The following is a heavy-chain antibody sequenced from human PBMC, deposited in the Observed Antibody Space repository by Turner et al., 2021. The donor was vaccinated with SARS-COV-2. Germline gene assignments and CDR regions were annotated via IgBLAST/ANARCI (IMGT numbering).Heavy chain of an antibody. CDR3: ARVFPTDSSVWYRYYYYYGMDV. Sequence: EVQLVESGGGLVKPGGSLRLSCAASGFTFGSYSMNWVRQAPGKGLEWVSSITGSSGYIYYADSVKGRFTISRDNAKTSLYLQMNSLRAEDTAVYYCARVFPTDSSVWYRYYYYYGMDVWGQGTTVTVSS. CDR1: GFTFGSYS. CDR2: ITGSSGYI. V-gene: IGHV3-21*01. D-gene: IGHD6-19*01. J-gene: IGHJ6*02.